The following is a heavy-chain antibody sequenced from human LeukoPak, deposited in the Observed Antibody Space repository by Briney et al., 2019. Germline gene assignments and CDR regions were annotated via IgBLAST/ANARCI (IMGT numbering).Heavy chain of an antibody. CDR3: ARDTHLDY. Sequence: SETLSLTCAVPGGSISSESYWGGIRRPPGKGLEWIGNIYYSGRTYYNPSLKSRVTISGEKSKNQFSLKLSSVTAADTAVYYCARDTHLDYWGQGTLVTVSA. CDR2: IYYSGRT. J-gene: IGHJ4*02. CDR1: GGSISSESY. V-gene: IGHV4-39*02. D-gene: IGHD2-15*01.